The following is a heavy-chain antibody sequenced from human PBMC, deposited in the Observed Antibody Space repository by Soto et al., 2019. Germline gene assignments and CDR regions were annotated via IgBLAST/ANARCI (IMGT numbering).Heavy chain of an antibody. CDR1: GFTFSSYA. CDR3: AKVSRFGDYVRVWDFDL. D-gene: IGHD4-17*01. V-gene: IGHV3-23*01. J-gene: IGHJ2*01. Sequence: PGGSLRLSCAASGFTFSSYAMSWVRQAPGKGLEWVSAISGSGGSTYYADSVKGRFTISRDNSKNTLYLQMNSLRAEDTAVYYCAKVSRFGDYVRVWDFDLWGRGTLVTVSS. CDR2: ISGSGGST.